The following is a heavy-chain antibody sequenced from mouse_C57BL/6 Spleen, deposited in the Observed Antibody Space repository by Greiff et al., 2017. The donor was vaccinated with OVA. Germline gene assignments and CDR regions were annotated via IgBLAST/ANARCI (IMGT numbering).Heavy chain of an antibody. J-gene: IGHJ2*01. Sequence: QVQLQQPGAELVMPGASVKLSCKASGYTFTSYWMHWVKQRPGQGLEWIGEIDPSDSYTNYNQKFKGKSTLTVDKSSSTAYMQLSSLTSEDSAVYYCARSGGLGYWGQGTTLTVSS. V-gene: IGHV1-69*01. CDR1: GYTFTSYW. D-gene: IGHD2-4*01. CDR3: ARSGGLGY. CDR2: IDPSDSYT.